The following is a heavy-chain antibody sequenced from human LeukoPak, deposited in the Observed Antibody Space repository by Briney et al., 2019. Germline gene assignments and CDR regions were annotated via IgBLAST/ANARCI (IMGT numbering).Heavy chain of an antibody. V-gene: IGHV3-30*02. CDR1: GFTFSSYG. CDR2: IRYDGSNK. D-gene: IGHD6-19*01. Sequence: GGSLRLSCAASGFTFSSYGMHWVRQAPGKGLEWVAFIRYDGSNKYYTDSVKGRFTISRDNSKNTLYLQMNSLRAEDTAVYYCAKIGLRLVLNPYWGQRTLVTVSS. J-gene: IGHJ4*02. CDR3: AKIGLRLVLNPY.